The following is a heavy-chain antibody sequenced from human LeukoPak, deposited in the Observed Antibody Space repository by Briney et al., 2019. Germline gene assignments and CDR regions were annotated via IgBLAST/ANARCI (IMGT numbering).Heavy chain of an antibody. CDR3: ARDKYDSSGSPFDY. J-gene: IGHJ4*02. Sequence: SETLSLTCTVSGVSISSSNSYWGWIRQPPGKGLEWIGSIYYSGNTYYNASLKSQVSISIDTSKNQFSLKLSSVTAADTAVYYCARDKYDSSGSPFDYWGQGTLVTVSS. CDR2: IYYSGNT. CDR1: GVSISSSNSY. V-gene: IGHV4-39*07. D-gene: IGHD3-22*01.